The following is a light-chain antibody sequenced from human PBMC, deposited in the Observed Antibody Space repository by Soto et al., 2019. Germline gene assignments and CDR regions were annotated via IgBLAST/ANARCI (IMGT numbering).Light chain of an antibody. CDR1: QSVRSK. CDR3: QQYGSSPIT. J-gene: IGKJ5*01. Sequence: EIVLTQSPAPLSVSPGERATPSWRASQSVRSKLAWYQQKPGQAPRLLIYGASSRATGIPDRFSGSGSGTDFTLTISRLEPEDFAVYYCQQYGSSPITFGQGTRLEIK. CDR2: GAS. V-gene: IGKV3-20*01.